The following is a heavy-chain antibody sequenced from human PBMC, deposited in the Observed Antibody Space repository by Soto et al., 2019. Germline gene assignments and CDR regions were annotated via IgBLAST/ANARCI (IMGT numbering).Heavy chain of an antibody. Sequence: SVKVSCKASGGTFSSYAISWVRQAPGQGLEWMGGIIPIFSTATSAQKFQGRVTITADESTSTAYMELSSLRSEDTALYYCARSRVRRVIIERYYYGMGVWGKGTTVTVAS. D-gene: IGHD3-10*01. V-gene: IGHV1-69*13. CDR2: IIPIFSTA. CDR3: ARSRVRRVIIERYYYGMGV. CDR1: GGTFSSYA. J-gene: IGHJ6*04.